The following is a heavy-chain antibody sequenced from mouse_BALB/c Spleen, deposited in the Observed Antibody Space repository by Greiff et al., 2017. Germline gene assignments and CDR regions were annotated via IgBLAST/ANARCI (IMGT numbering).Heavy chain of an antibody. V-gene: IGHV5-12-2*01. CDR3: ARLDWDEGGCDY. D-gene: IGHD4-1*01. J-gene: IGHJ2*01. Sequence: EVKVEESGGGLVQPGGSLKLSCAASGFTFSSYTMSWVRQTPEKRLEWVAYISNGGGSTYYPDTVKGRFTISRDNAKNTLYLQMSSLKSEDTAMYYCARLDWDEGGCDYWGQGTTLTVSS. CDR2: ISNGGGST. CDR1: GFTFSSYT.